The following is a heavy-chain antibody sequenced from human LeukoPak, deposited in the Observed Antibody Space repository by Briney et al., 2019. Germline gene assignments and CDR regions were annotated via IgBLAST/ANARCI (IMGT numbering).Heavy chain of an antibody. D-gene: IGHD3-22*01. V-gene: IGHV1-69*13. Sequence: ASVKVSCKASGGTFSSYAISWVRQAPGQGLEWMGGIIPIFGTANYAQKFQGRVTITADESTSTAYMELSSLRSEDTAVYYCAREFHYYNSSGYPYWGQGTLVTVSS. CDR3: AREFHYYNSSGYPY. CDR2: IIPIFGTA. CDR1: GGTFSSYA. J-gene: IGHJ4*02.